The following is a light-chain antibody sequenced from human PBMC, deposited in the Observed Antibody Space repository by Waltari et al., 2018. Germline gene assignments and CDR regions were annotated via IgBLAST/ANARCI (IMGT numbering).Light chain of an antibody. Sequence: SYELTQPSSVSVSPGQTARITCSGDVLAKKSARWFQQKPGQAPVLVIYKDSERPSGIPERFSGSSSGTTVTLTISGAQVEDEADYYCYSAADNMGVFGTGTKVTVL. J-gene: IGLJ1*01. CDR2: KDS. V-gene: IGLV3-27*01. CDR1: VLAKKS. CDR3: YSAADNMGV.